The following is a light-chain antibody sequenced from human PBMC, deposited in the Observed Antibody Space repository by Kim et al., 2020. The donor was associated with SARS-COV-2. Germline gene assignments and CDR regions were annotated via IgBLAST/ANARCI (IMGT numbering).Light chain of an antibody. CDR3: QHYHGYPYT. V-gene: IGKV1-16*01. J-gene: IGKJ2*01. CDR1: QDISNF. Sequence: DIQMTQSPSSLSASVGDRVTITCRASQDISNFLAWIQQRPGEAPKSLVFAASDLQSGVPSRFSASGSGTYFTLTISSLQPEDFATYYCQHYHGYPYTLCQGTKLDI. CDR2: AAS.